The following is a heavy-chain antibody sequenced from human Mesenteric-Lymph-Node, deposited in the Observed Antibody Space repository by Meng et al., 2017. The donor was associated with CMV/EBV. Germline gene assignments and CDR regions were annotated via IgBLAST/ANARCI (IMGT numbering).Heavy chain of an antibody. D-gene: IGHD2-15*01. CDR2: ISSSSSYI. CDR1: GFTFSSYS. J-gene: IGHJ3*02. V-gene: IGHV3-21*01. Sequence: GGSLRLSCAASGFTFSSYSMNWVRQAPGKGLEWVSSISSSSSYIYYADSVKGRFTISRDNAKNSLYLQMNSLRTEDTAVYYCARERGYCSGGSCYGGYAFDIWGQGTMVTVSS. CDR3: ARERGYCSGGSCYGGYAFDI.